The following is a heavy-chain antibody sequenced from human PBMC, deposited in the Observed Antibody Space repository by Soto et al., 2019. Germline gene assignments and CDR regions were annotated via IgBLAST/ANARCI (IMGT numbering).Heavy chain of an antibody. CDR3: AKGFTYDYVWGSYHNGMDV. J-gene: IGHJ6*02. D-gene: IGHD3-16*01. Sequence: GSLRLSCAASGFTFSSYAMSWVRQAPGKGLEWVSAISGSGGSTYYADSVKGRFTISRDNSKNTLYLQMNSLRAEDTAVYYCAKGFTYDYVWGSYHNGMDVWGQGTTVTVS. CDR2: ISGSGGST. V-gene: IGHV3-23*01. CDR1: GFTFSSYA.